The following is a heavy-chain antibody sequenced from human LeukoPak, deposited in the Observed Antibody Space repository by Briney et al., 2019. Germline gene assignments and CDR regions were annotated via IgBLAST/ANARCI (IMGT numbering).Heavy chain of an antibody. CDR3: ARGGSSGWFDY. Sequence: PSETLSLTCTVSGGSISGYYGSWIRQPAGRGLEWVGRIYTSGSTNYNPSLKSRVTISVDRSENQFSLTLSSVTAADTAVYYCARGGSSGWFDYWGQGTLVTVSS. CDR2: IYTSGST. D-gene: IGHD6-19*01. V-gene: IGHV4-4*07. CDR1: GGSISGYY. J-gene: IGHJ4*02.